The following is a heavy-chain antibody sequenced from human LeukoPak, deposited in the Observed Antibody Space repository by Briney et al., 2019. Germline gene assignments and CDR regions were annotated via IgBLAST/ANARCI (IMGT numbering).Heavy chain of an antibody. CDR2: FSYSGGT. V-gene: IGHV4-59*01. D-gene: IGHD1-26*01. Sequence: SETLSLTXTVSGGSISSYYWSWIRQPPGKGLEWVGYFSYSGGTSYNPSLKSRVTISVDTSKNQFSLRLSSVAAADTAVYYCARNRIVGANYYFDYWGQGTLVTVSS. CDR1: GGSISSYY. J-gene: IGHJ4*02. CDR3: ARNRIVGANYYFDY.